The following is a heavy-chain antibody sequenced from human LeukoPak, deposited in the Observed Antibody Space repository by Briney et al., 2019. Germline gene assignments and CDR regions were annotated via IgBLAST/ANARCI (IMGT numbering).Heavy chain of an antibody. CDR3: ATGFQMRFLYYLGMDV. J-gene: IGHJ6*02. D-gene: IGHD3-3*01. CDR1: GYTLTELS. Sequence: GASVKVSCKVPGYTLTELSMHWVRQAPGKGLEWMGGSDPKDGETIYAKKFQGRVTMTEDTSTDTAYMELSSLRSEDTAVYYCATGFQMRFLYYLGMDVWGQRTTVTVSS. V-gene: IGHV1-24*01. CDR2: SDPKDGET.